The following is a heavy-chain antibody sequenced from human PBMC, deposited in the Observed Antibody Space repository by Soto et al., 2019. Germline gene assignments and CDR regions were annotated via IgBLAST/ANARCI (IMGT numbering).Heavy chain of an antibody. CDR3: ARAGGEDSVEQCRWRGWFDP. V-gene: IGHV1-2*04. D-gene: IGHD6-19*01. CDR1: GYTFTGYY. J-gene: IGHJ5*02. Sequence: QVQLVQSGAEVKKPGASVKVSCKASGYTFTGYYMHWVRQAPGQGLEWMGWINPNSGGKNYAQKFQGCGTMTRDTSISTAYMELSRLRSDDTGVYYCARAGGEDSVEQCRWRGWFDPWGQGPLVTVSS. CDR2: INPNSGGK.